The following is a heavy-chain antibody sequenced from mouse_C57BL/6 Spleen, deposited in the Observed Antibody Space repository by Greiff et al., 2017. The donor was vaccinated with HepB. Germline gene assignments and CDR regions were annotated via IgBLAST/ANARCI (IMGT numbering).Heavy chain of an antibody. D-gene: IGHD1-1*01. CDR2: INPSNGGT. J-gene: IGHJ2*01. CDR1: GYTFTSYW. V-gene: IGHV1-53*01. Sequence: VQLQQSGTELVKPGASVKLSCKASGYTFTSYWMHWVKQRPGQGLEWIGNINPSNGGTNYNEKFKSKATLTVDKSSSTAYMQLSSMTSEDSAVYYCARNYYYGSSSHYFDYWGQGTTLTVSS. CDR3: ARNYYYGSSSHYFDY.